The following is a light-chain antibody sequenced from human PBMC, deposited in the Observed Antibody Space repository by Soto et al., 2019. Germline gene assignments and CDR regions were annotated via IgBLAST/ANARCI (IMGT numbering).Light chain of an antibody. V-gene: IGKV1-8*01. CDR1: QGISSY. CDR3: QQYYSYPST. CDR2: AAS. Sequence: IQMTQSPATLSSSVSERFTITCRASQGISSYLAWYQQKPGKAPKLLIYAASTLQSGVPSRFSGSGSGTDFTLTISCLQSEDFATYYCQQYYSYPSTFGQGTKVDTK. J-gene: IGKJ1*01.